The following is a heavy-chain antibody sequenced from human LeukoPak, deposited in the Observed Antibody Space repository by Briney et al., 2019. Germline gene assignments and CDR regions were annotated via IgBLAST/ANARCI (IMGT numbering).Heavy chain of an antibody. CDR1: GGTFSSYA. D-gene: IGHD5-24*01. V-gene: IGHV1-69*05. CDR2: IIPIFGTA. Sequence: GASVKVSCKASGGTFSSYAISWVGQAPGQGLEWMGGIIPIFGTANYAQKFQGRVTITTDESTSTAYMELSSLRSEDTAVYYCAGNRDGYNYYYYYYMDVWGKGTTVTVSS. J-gene: IGHJ6*03. CDR3: AGNRDGYNYYYYYYMDV.